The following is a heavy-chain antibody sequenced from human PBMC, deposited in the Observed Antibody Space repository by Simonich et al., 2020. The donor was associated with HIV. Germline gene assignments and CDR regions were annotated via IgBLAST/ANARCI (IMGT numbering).Heavy chain of an antibody. CDR2: INHSGST. CDR3: ARLTAGGLGEYFQH. D-gene: IGHD6-13*01. V-gene: IGHV4-34*01. Sequence: QVQLQQWGAGLLKPSETLSLTCAVYGGSFSVYYWSWLRQPPGKGLGGIGEINHSGSTNYNPSLKSRVTISVDTSKNQFSLKLSSVTAADTAVYYCARLTAGGLGEYFQHWGQGTLVTVSS. J-gene: IGHJ1*01. CDR1: GGSFSVYY.